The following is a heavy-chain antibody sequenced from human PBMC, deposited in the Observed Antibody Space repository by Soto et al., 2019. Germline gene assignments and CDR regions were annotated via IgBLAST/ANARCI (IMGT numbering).Heavy chain of an antibody. D-gene: IGHD3-22*01. CDR3: ARMSYFYDKWYFDL. CDR2: VYYSGTT. Sequence: KTSETLSLTCTVSGASINNNDYYWSWIRQTPGKGLEWIGYVYYSGTTDYIPSLKSRLSMSIDKSQNQFTLKLNSVTAADTATYYCARMSYFYDKWYFDLWGRGTLVTVSS. V-gene: IGHV4-30-4*01. CDR1: GASINNNDYY. J-gene: IGHJ2*01.